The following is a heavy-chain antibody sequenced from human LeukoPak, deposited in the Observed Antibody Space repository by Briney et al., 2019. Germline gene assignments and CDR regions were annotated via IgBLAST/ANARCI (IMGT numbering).Heavy chain of an antibody. D-gene: IGHD3-9*01. J-gene: IGHJ4*02. V-gene: IGHV4-39*07. CDR3: ARVGRYFDWLRGYYFDY. Sequence: SETLSLTCTVSGGSISSSSYYWGWIRQPPGKGLEWIGSIYYSGSTYYNPSLKSRVTISVDTSKNQFSLKLSSVTAADTAVYYCARVGRYFDWLRGYYFDYWGQGTLVTVSS. CDR2: IYYSGST. CDR1: GGSISSSSYY.